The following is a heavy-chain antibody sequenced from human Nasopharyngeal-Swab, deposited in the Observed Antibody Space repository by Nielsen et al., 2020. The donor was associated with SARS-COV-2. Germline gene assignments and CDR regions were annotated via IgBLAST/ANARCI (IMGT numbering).Heavy chain of an antibody. CDR1: GFTVSSNY. D-gene: IGHD2-21*02. V-gene: IGHV3-53*01. Sequence: GGSLRLSCEASGFTVSSNYMSWVRKAPGKGLEWVSVIYSGGRTYYADSAKGRFTISRDNSKNTLYLQMNSLRAEDTAVYYCARVSGGDCYSFCYYYYYMDVWGKGTTVTVSS. CDR2: IYSGGRT. CDR3: ARVSGGDCYSFCYYYYYMDV. J-gene: IGHJ6*03.